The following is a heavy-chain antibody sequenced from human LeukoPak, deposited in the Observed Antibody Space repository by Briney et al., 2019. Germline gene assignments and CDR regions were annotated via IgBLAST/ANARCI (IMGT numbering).Heavy chain of an antibody. V-gene: IGHV4-38-2*01. CDR1: GYSISSGYY. J-gene: IGHJ5*02. Sequence: SETLSLTCAVSGYSISSGYYWGWIRQPPGKGLEWIGSIYHSGSTYYNPSLKSRVTISVDTSKNQFSLKLSSVTAADTAVYYCARSIVVVPAAHMGGWFDPWGQGTLVTVSS. CDR2: IYHSGST. D-gene: IGHD2-2*01. CDR3: ARSIVVVPAAHMGGWFDP.